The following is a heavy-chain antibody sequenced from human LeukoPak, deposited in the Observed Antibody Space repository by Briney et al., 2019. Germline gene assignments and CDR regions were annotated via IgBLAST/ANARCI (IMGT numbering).Heavy chain of an antibody. CDR2: INLNSGGT. J-gene: IGHJ4*02. V-gene: IGHV1-2*02. CDR3: ARSPHILTGENFDY. CDR1: GYTFTGSY. D-gene: IGHD3-9*01. Sequence: GASAKVSCKASGYTFTGSYMHWVRQAPGQGLEWMGWINLNSGGTNYAQKFQVRVTMTRDTSISTAYMELSRLRSDDTAVYYCARSPHILTGENFDYWGQGTLVTVSS.